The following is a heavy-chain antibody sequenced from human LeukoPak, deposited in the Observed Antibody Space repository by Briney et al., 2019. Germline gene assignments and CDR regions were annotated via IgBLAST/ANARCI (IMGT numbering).Heavy chain of an antibody. CDR3: ARGKLELPDNWFDP. V-gene: IGHV1-69*05. J-gene: IGHJ5*02. CDR2: IIPIFGTA. D-gene: IGHD1-7*01. Sequence: ASVKVFCKASGGTFSSYAISWVRQAPGQGLEWMGGIIPIFGTANYAQKFQGRATITTDESTSTAYMELSSLRSEDTAVYYCARGKLELPDNWFDPWGQGTLVTVSS. CDR1: GGTFSSYA.